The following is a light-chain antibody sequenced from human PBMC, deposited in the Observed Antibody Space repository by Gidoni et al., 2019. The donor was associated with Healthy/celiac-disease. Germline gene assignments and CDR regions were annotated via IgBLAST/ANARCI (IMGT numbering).Light chain of an antibody. V-gene: IGKV1-27*01. CDR1: QGIANY. Sequence: DIQMPQSPSSLSASVGERVTITCRASQGIANYVAWYQQKPGKVPKLLIYAASTLQSGVPCRFSGSGSGTDFNITIRSLQPEDVVTYYCQKYKSVPRTFGQGTKVEIK. J-gene: IGKJ1*01. CDR3: QKYKSVPRT. CDR2: AAS.